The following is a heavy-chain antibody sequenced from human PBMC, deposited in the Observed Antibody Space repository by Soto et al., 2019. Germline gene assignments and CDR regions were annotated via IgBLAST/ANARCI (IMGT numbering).Heavy chain of an antibody. Sequence: EVQLLESGGGLVQPGGSLRLSCAASGFTFSSYAMSWVRQAPGKGLEWVSAISGSGGSTYYADSVKGRFTISRDNSKNTLYLQMNSLRAEDTAVYYCAKDRILGGYYPAYFDYWGQGSLVTVSS. D-gene: IGHD3-9*01. CDR1: GFTFSSYA. CDR2: ISGSGGST. CDR3: AKDRILGGYYPAYFDY. J-gene: IGHJ4*02. V-gene: IGHV3-23*01.